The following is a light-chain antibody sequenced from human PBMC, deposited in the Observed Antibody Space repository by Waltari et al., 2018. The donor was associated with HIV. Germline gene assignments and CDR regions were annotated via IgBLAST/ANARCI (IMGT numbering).Light chain of an antibody. CDR1: QDISRD. Sequence: FLSASVGDRVSITCRASQDISRDLAWYQQKPGKAPELLISAASNLQSGVPIRFSGSGSETEFTLTINSLQPEDSATYSCQQLNAYPLTFGGGTRVDIK. CDR3: QQLNAYPLT. CDR2: AAS. J-gene: IGKJ4*01. V-gene: IGKV1-9*01.